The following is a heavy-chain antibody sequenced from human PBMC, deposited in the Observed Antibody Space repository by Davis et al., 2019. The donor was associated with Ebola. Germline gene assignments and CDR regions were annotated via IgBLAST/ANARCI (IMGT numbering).Heavy chain of an antibody. Sequence: ASVKVSCKASGYTFTGYYMHWVRQAPGQGLEWMGWINPNSGGTNYAQKFQGRVTMTRDTSISTAYMELSRLRSDDTAVYYCARVHYDSSGYQLRYYFDYWGQGTLVTVSS. J-gene: IGHJ4*02. CDR1: GYTFTGYY. D-gene: IGHD3-22*01. CDR3: ARVHYDSSGYQLRYYFDY. V-gene: IGHV1-2*02. CDR2: INPNSGGT.